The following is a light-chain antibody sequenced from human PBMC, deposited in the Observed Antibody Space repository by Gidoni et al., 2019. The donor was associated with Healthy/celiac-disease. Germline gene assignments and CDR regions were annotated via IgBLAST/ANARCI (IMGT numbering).Light chain of an antibody. Sequence: SYVLTPPPSVSVAPGQTARITLGGNNLGSKSVHWYQQRPGQAPVLVVYDDSDRPSGIPERFSGSNSGNTATLTISRVEAGDEADYYCQVWDSSSDHYVFGTGTKVTVL. CDR2: DDS. V-gene: IGLV3-21*02. J-gene: IGLJ1*01. CDR1: NLGSKS. CDR3: QVWDSSSDHYV.